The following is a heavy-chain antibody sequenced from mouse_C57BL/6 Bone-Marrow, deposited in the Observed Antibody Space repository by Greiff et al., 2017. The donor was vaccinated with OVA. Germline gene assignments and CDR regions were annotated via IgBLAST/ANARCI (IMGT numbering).Heavy chain of an antibody. J-gene: IGHJ2*01. Sequence: QVQLQQPGAELVMPGASVKLSCKASGYTFTSYWMHWVKQRPGQGLEWIGEIDPSDSYTNYNQKFKGKSTLTVDKSSSTAYMQLSSLTSEDSAVYYCARFTTVVYGDYWGQGTTLTVSS. CDR3: ARFTTVVYGDY. CDR1: GYTFTSYW. D-gene: IGHD1-1*01. V-gene: IGHV1-69*01. CDR2: IDPSDSYT.